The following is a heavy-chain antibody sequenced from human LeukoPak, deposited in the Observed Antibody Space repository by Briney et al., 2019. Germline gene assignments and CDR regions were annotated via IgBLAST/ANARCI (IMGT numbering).Heavy chain of an antibody. CDR1: GYTFTGYY. D-gene: IGHD6-19*01. CDR3: ARERRGIAVAEYYYYYMDV. Sequence: ASVKVSCKASGYTFTGYYMHWVRQAPGQGLEWMGWINPNSGGTNYAQKFQGRVTMTRDTSISTAYMELSRLRSDDTAVYYCARERRGIAVAEYYYYYMDVWGQGTLVTVSS. V-gene: IGHV1-2*02. J-gene: IGHJ6*03. CDR2: INPNSGGT.